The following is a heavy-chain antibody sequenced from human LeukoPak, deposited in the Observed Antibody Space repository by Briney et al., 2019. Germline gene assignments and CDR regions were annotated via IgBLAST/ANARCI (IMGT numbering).Heavy chain of an antibody. V-gene: IGHV3-23*01. J-gene: IGHJ5*02. CDR2: IIGSGGST. CDR1: GFTFSSYA. Sequence: GGSLRLSCAASGFTFSSYAMSWVRQAAGRGLGWVSAIIGSGGSTYYAASVKGRFTISRDNSKNTLYLQMNSLRAEDTAVYYCAKRDTIGWYQGGGWFDPWGQGTLVTVSS. CDR3: AKRDTIGWYQGGGWFDP. D-gene: IGHD6-19*01.